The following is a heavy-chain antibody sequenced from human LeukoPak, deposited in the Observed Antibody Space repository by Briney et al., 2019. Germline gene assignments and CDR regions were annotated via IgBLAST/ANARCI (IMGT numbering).Heavy chain of an antibody. CDR2: IYPGDSDT. D-gene: IGHD5-12*01. Sequence: GESLKISCKGSGYSFNSYWIGWVRQMPGKGLEWMGIIYPGDSDTRYSPSFQGQVTISADNSISTAYLQWSSLKASDTAMYYCARLPGIVATIERYFDYWGQGTLVTVSS. J-gene: IGHJ4*02. CDR1: GYSFNSYW. V-gene: IGHV5-51*01. CDR3: ARLPGIVATIERYFDY.